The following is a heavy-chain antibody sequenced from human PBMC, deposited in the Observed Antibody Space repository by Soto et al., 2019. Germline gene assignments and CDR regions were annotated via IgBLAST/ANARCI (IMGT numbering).Heavy chain of an antibody. Sequence: QVQLVQSGTEVKKPGSSVKVSCKASGDTFSFYTINWVRQAPGLGLEWVGRINPIVSMSNYAQKFQGRVSTTADKPTSTADMELRSLGSDATAIYFCAASYGTGYRAFDYWGQGALVTVSS. CDR1: GDTFSFYT. D-gene: IGHD3-10*01. J-gene: IGHJ4*02. CDR3: AASYGTGYRAFDY. V-gene: IGHV1-69*02. CDR2: INPIVSMS.